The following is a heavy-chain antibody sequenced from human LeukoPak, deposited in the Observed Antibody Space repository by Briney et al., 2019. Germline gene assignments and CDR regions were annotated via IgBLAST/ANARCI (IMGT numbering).Heavy chain of an antibody. CDR1: GGSISSYY. CDR3: AREYSGSYLDDAFDI. CDR2: IYSSGST. V-gene: IGHV4-4*07. D-gene: IGHD1-26*01. J-gene: IGHJ3*02. Sequence: SEALSLTCTVSGGSISSYYWSWIRQPAGKGLEWIGRIYSSGSTNYNPSLKSRVTMSVDTSKNQFSLKLSSVTAADTAVYYCAREYSGSYLDDAFDIWGQGTMVTVSS.